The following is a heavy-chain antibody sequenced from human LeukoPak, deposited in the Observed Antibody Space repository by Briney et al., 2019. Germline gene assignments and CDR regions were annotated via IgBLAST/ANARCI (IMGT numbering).Heavy chain of an antibody. V-gene: IGHV1-18*01. CDR2: ISAYNGNT. J-gene: IGHJ4*02. Sequence: ASVKVSCKASGYTFTSYGISWVRQAPGQGLEWMGWISAYNGNTNYAQKLQGGVTMTTDTSTSTAYMELRSLRSEDTAVYYCARGSYSSGHYYFDYWGQGTLVTVSS. D-gene: IGHD6-19*01. CDR1: GYTFTSYG. CDR3: ARGSYSSGHYYFDY.